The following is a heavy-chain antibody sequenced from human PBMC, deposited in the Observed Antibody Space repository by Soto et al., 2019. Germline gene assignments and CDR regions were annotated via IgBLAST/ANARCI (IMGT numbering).Heavy chain of an antibody. V-gene: IGHV1-69*13. CDR1: GGTFSSYA. J-gene: IGHJ5*02. Sequence: SVKVSCKASGGTFSSYAISWVRQAPGQGLEWMGGVIPIFGTANYAQKFQGRVTITADESTSTAYMELSSLRSEDTAVYYCARTGIAAADHWFDPWGQGTLVTVSS. CDR3: ARTGIAAADHWFDP. CDR2: VIPIFGTA. D-gene: IGHD6-13*01.